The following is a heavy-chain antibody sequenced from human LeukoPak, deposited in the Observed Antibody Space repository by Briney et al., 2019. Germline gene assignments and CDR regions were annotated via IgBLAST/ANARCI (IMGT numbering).Heavy chain of an antibody. CDR1: GFTFSNYA. Sequence: GGSLRLSCAASGFTFSNYAMHWVRQAPAKGLEWLAYIRYDGSSKYYADFVKGRFTISRDYSKNTLYLHMNSLRAEDTAVYYCARDQAGSGHYADYWGQGTLVTVSS. CDR2: IRYDGSSK. D-gene: IGHD3-10*01. J-gene: IGHJ4*02. V-gene: IGHV3-30*02. CDR3: ARDQAGSGHYADY.